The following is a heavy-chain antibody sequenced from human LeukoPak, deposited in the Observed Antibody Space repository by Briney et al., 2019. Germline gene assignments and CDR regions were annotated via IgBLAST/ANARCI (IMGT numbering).Heavy chain of an antibody. CDR2: INQDGSKK. Sequence: GGSLRLSCVASRFTFSNYWMSWVRQAPGKGLEWVANINQDGSKKRYADSMKGRFTISRDNAKESLYLQLNSLRAEDTAIYYCAKERTSDYYDSRGYYPSYFDYWGQGTLVTVSS. J-gene: IGHJ4*02. V-gene: IGHV3-7*03. CDR1: RFTFSNYW. D-gene: IGHD3-22*01. CDR3: AKERTSDYYDSRGYYPSYFDY.